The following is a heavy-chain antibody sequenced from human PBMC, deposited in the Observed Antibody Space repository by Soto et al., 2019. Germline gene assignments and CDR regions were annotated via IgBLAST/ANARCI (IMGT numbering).Heavy chain of an antibody. J-gene: IGHJ6*04. Sequence: EVQLVESGGGIVQPGGSLRLSCAASGVTFSRHWMHWVRQSPGKGLVWVSRMNNDGSITYYADSVKGRFTISRDNARNTLYLQMNSLRVEDTGVYFCTRAGPAECSSTSCFAHSPDVWGKGTAVTVSS. D-gene: IGHD2-2*01. V-gene: IGHV3-74*01. CDR1: GVTFSRHW. CDR2: MNNDGSIT. CDR3: TRAGPAECSSTSCFAHSPDV.